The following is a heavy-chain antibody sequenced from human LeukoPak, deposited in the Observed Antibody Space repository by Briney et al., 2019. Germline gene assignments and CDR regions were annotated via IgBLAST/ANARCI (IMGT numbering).Heavy chain of an antibody. CDR3: ARVYGSPMDV. Sequence: PGGSLRLSCAASGFTFSSYGMHWVRQAPGKGLEWVANIKQDGSEKYYVDSVKGRFTISRDNAKNSLYLQMNSLRAEDTAVYYCARVYGSPMDVWGKGTTVTVSS. J-gene: IGHJ6*03. D-gene: IGHD1-26*01. V-gene: IGHV3-7*01. CDR2: IKQDGSEK. CDR1: GFTFSSYG.